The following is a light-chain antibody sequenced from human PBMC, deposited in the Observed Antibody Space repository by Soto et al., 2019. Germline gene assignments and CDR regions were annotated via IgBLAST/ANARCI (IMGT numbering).Light chain of an antibody. CDR2: GAS. Sequence: EIVLTQSPGTLSLSPGERATLSCRASQSVSSSYLAWYQQKPGQAPRLLIYGASSRATGIPDRFSGSGSGTDLTLTIRRLEHEVFSVYYCQQYGSFSFTFAPETKVDIK. CDR3: QQYGSFSFT. V-gene: IGKV3-20*01. CDR1: QSVSSSY. J-gene: IGKJ3*01.